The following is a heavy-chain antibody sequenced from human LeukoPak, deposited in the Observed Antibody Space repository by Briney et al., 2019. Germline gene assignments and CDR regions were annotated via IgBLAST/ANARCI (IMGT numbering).Heavy chain of an antibody. CDR1: GFTFSSYS. D-gene: IGHD6-25*01. CDR2: ISSSSSYI. J-gene: IGHJ6*03. V-gene: IGHV3-21*01. Sequence: GGSLRLSCAASGFTFSSYSMNWVRQAPGKGLEWVSSISSSSSYIYYADSVKGRFTISRDDAKDSLYLQMNSLRAEDTAVYYCGGCRTYYYYYMDVWGKGTTVTVSS. CDR3: GGCRTYYYYYMDV.